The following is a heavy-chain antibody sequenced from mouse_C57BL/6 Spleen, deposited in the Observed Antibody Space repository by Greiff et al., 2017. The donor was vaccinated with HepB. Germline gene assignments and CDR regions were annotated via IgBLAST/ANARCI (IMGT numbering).Heavy chain of an antibody. CDR2: IYPGDGDT. D-gene: IGHD1-1*01. J-gene: IGHJ4*01. Sequence: VQLKESGPELVKPGASVKISCKASGYAFSSSWMNWVKQRPGKGLEWIGRIYPGDGDTNYNGKFKGKATLTADKSSSTAYMQLSSLTSEDSAVYFCARKGVYGSSYAMDYWGQGTSVTVSS. V-gene: IGHV1-82*01. CDR3: ARKGVYGSSYAMDY. CDR1: GYAFSSSW.